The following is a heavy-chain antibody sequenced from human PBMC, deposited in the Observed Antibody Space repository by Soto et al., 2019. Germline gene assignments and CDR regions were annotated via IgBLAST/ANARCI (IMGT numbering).Heavy chain of an antibody. D-gene: IGHD1-1*01. J-gene: IGHJ6*02. Sequence: QVHLVQSGAEVKKPGASVKVSCKASGYSFTSYGIIWVRQAPGQGLEWMGWISAYNGKTNYAQELQGRVTMTTDTSTSTAYMELRSLRSDDTAVYYCARPETGNHYYYYAMDVWGQGTTVTVSS. CDR1: GYSFTSYG. V-gene: IGHV1-18*01. CDR2: ISAYNGKT. CDR3: ARPETGNHYYYYAMDV.